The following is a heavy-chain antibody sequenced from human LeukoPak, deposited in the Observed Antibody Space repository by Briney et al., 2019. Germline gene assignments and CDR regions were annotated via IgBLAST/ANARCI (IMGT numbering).Heavy chain of an antibody. CDR1: GGAFSDYH. Sequence: SETLSLTCGVSGGAFSDYHWSWIRQAPGKGLEWIGEMIQSGSSNYNPSLRSRVTISGDTSRNQFSLKLNSLTAADTAVYYCARGNIVATILGGLHGTTAFDFWGQGILVTVSS. D-gene: IGHD5-12*01. V-gene: IGHV4-34*01. CDR3: ARGNIVATILGGLHGTTAFDF. J-gene: IGHJ4*02. CDR2: MIQSGSS.